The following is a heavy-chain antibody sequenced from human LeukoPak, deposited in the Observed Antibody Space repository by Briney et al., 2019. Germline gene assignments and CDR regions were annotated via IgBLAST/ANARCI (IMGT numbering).Heavy chain of an antibody. CDR3: VRDFSGESGYGGY. CDR2: INPAGTST. Sequence: GGSLRLSCAASGFTFSHYTMNWVRQTPGKGLEWISSINPAGTSTYYADSVKGRFTSSRDAAKNSLYLQMNSLRVEDTALYYCVRDFSGESGYGGYWGPGTLVTVSS. J-gene: IGHJ4*02. V-gene: IGHV3-21*01. D-gene: IGHD5-12*01. CDR1: GFTFSHYT.